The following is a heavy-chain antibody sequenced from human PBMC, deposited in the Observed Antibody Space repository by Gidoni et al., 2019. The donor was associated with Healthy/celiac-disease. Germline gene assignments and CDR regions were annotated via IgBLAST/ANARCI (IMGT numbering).Heavy chain of an antibody. D-gene: IGHD4-17*01. CDR3: ARDVYGYGGNFGGIDY. CDR2: IYYSGST. V-gene: IGHV4-31*03. CDR1: SGAFSCVGYY. Sequence: QLQLQESGPGLVKPSQTLSLPCTVPSGAFSCVGYYWSWIRQHPGKGVEWIGYIYYSGSTYYNPSLKSRVTISVDTSKNQFSLKLSSVTAADTAVYYCARDVYGYGGNFGGIDYWGQGTLVTVSS. J-gene: IGHJ4*02.